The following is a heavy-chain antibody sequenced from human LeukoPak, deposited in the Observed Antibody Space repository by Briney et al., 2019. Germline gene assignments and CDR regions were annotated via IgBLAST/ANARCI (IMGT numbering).Heavy chain of an antibody. Sequence: ASVKVSCKASGYTFTGYYMHWVRQAPGQGLEWMGWINPNSGGTNYAQKFQGRVTMTRDTSISTAHMELSRLRSDDTAVYYCARERAYYDFWSGQTNWFDPWGQGTLVTVSS. CDR3: ARERAYYDFWSGQTNWFDP. CDR1: GYTFTGYY. V-gene: IGHV1-2*02. CDR2: INPNSGGT. J-gene: IGHJ5*02. D-gene: IGHD3-3*01.